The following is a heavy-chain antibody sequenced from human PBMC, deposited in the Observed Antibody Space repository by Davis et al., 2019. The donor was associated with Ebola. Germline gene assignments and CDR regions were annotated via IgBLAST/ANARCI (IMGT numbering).Heavy chain of an antibody. CDR3: AHKVAAGVLDY. J-gene: IGHJ4*02. D-gene: IGHD6-13*01. CDR1: GFSLSTSGVG. V-gene: IGHV2-5*02. CDR2: IYWDDDK. Sequence: SGPTLVKPTQTLTLTCTFSGFSLSTSGVGVGWIRQPPGKALAWLALIYWDDDKRYSPSLKSRPTITKDTSKNQVVLTMTNMDPVDTATYYCAHKVAAGVLDYWGQGTLVTVSS.